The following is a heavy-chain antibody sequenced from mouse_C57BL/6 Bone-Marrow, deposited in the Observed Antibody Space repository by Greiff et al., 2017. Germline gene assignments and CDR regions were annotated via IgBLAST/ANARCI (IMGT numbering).Heavy chain of an antibody. CDR3: ARRGIYDGYSYYAMDY. V-gene: IGHV3-6*01. J-gene: IGHJ4*01. CDR1: GYSITSGYY. Sequence: EVKLEESGPGLVKPSQSLSLTCSVTGYSITSGYYWNWIRQFPGNKLEWMGYISYDGSNNYNPSLKNRISITRDTSKNQFFLKLNSVTTEDTATYYCARRGIYDGYSYYAMDYWGQGTSVTVSS. CDR2: ISYDGSN. D-gene: IGHD2-3*01.